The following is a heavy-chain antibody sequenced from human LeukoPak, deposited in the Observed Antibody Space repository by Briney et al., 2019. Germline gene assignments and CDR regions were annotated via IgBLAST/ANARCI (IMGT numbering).Heavy chain of an antibody. CDR1: GFTFDDYA. CDR2: INWNSGSI. V-gene: IGHV3-9*01. D-gene: IGHD1-26*01. CDR3: AKDLEGATTPLHFDY. J-gene: IGHJ4*02. Sequence: GGSLRLSCAASGFTFDDYAMHWVRQAPGKGLEWVSGINWNSGSIGYADSVKGRFTISRDNSKNTLYLQMNSLRAEDTAVYYCAKDLEGATTPLHFDYWGQGTLVTVSS.